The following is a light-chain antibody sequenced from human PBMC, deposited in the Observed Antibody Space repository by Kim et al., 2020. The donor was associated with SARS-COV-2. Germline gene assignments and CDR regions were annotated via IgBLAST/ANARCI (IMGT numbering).Light chain of an antibody. CDR2: DVS. Sequence: LSPGERATLSCRASQSVNNYLAWYQRRPGQAPRLLLYDVSNRATVIPARFSGSGSGTDFTLTISSLEPEDFAVYYCQHRKTWPVTFGGGTKVDIK. CDR3: QHRKTWPVT. J-gene: IGKJ4*01. V-gene: IGKV3-11*01. CDR1: QSVNNY.